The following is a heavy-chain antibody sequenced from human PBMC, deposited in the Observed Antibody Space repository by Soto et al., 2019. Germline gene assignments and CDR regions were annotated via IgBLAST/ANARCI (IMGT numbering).Heavy chain of an antibody. D-gene: IGHD5-12*01. J-gene: IGHJ4*02. V-gene: IGHV3-23*01. CDR1: GLTFRAFS. Sequence: EVQLLESGGGLVQPGGSLRLSCAASGLTFRAFSMSWFRQPPGKGLELVLGISGSGGSTYYADSVKGRFTISRDSSSKTLYLQMSSMRAEDTAVYYCAKSRGDSWYLYYYDYWGQGTLVTVSS. CDR3: AKSRGDSWYLYYYDY. CDR2: ISGSGGST.